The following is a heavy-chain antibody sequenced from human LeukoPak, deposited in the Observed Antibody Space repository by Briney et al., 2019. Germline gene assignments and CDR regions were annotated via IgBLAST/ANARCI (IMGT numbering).Heavy chain of an antibody. J-gene: IGHJ4*02. CDR1: GGSISSYY. D-gene: IGHD2-2*01. Sequence: SETLSLTCTVSGGSISSYYWSWLRQPPGKGPEWIGYIYYSGSTNYNPSIKSRVTISIDTSKNQFSLRLTSVTAADTAVYYCARSLGAQLPPIHWGQGTLVTVSS. V-gene: IGHV4-59*01. CDR3: ARSLGAQLPPIH. CDR2: IYYSGST.